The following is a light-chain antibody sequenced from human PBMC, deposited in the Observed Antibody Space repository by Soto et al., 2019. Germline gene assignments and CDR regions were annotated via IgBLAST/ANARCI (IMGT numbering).Light chain of an antibody. CDR3: CSYAGDTTFFV. CDR1: SSDVGSYYP. J-gene: IGLJ1*01. Sequence: LNHAASITGVPGRARPILKKRNSSDVGSYYPVSWFQQHPGKAPKLIIYEVNKRPSGVSDRFSGSKSGNTASLTISGLQAADEAEYYCCSYAGDTTFFVFGTGTKVTVL. V-gene: IGLV2-23*02. CDR2: EVN.